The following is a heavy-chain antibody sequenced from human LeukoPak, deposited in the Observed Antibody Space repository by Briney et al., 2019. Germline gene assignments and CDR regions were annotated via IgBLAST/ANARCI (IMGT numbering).Heavy chain of an antibody. V-gene: IGHV3-48*03. Sequence: PGGSLRLSCAASGFTFSSYEVNCVRQAPGKGREWVSYISSSGSTIYYADSVKGRFTISRDKAKNSLYLQMNSLRAEDTAVYYCARDRPENYYDSSGTDAFDIWGQGTMVTVSS. CDR1: GFTFSSYE. D-gene: IGHD3-22*01. CDR3: ARDRPENYYDSSGTDAFDI. CDR2: ISSSGSTI. J-gene: IGHJ3*02.